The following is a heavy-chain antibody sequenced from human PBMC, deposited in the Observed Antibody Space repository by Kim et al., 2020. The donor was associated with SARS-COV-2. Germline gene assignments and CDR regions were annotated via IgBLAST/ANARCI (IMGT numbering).Heavy chain of an antibody. CDR3: AKAGGSGSYSFDY. D-gene: IGHD3-10*01. J-gene: IGHJ4*02. V-gene: IGHV3-23*03. CDR2: IFSGGTGT. Sequence: GGSLRLSCAASGFTFNSYAMGWVRQAPGKGLEWVSIIFSGGTGTYYADSVKGRFTISRDNSKNMLYLQMNSLRAEDTAAYYCAKAGGSGSYSFDYWGQGTLVTVSS. CDR1: GFTFNSYA.